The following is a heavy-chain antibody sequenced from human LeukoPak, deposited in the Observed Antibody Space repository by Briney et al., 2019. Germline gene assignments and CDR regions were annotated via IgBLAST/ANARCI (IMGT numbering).Heavy chain of an antibody. D-gene: IGHD3-3*01. CDR1: GYTFTSYD. J-gene: IGHJ5*02. CDR2: MNPNSGNT. Sequence: ASVKVSCKASGYTFTSYDINWVRQATGQGLEWMGWMNPNSGNTGYAQKFQGRVTITRNTSISTAYMELSSLRSEDTAVYYCARGRLVGRFLEWFGNNWFDPWGQGTLVTVSS. V-gene: IGHV1-8*03. CDR3: ARGRLVGRFLEWFGNNWFDP.